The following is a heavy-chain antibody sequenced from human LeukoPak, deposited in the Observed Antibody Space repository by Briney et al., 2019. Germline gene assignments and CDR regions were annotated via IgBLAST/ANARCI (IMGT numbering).Heavy chain of an antibody. Sequence: PSETLSLTCAVYGGSFSGYYWSWIRQPPGKGLEWIGEINHSGSTNYNPSLKSRVTISVDTSKNQFSLKLSSVTAADTAVYYCAREDSYGSWFDPWGQGTLVTVSS. J-gene: IGHJ5*02. CDR2: INHSGST. CDR1: GGSFSGYY. CDR3: AREDSYGSWFDP. D-gene: IGHD5-18*01. V-gene: IGHV4-34*01.